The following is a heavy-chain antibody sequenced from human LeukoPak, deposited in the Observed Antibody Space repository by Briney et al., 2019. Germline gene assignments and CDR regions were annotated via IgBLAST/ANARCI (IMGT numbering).Heavy chain of an antibody. V-gene: IGHV3-23*01. J-gene: IGHJ4*02. D-gene: IGHD3-10*01. CDR1: GFTFSSYA. Sequence: GGSLRLSCAASGFTFSSYAMSWVRQAPGKGLEWVSAISGSGGSTYYADSVKGRFTISRDNSKNTLYLQMNSLRAEDTAVYYCAKGPFGDYRTTRGGHYFDYWGQGTLVTVSS. CDR2: ISGSGGST. CDR3: AKGPFGDYRTTRGGHYFDY.